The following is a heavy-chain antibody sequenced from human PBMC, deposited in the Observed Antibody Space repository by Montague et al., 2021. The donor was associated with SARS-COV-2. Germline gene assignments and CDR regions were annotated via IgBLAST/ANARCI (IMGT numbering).Heavy chain of an antibody. J-gene: IGHJ1*01. CDR2: NSYRGRT. CDR3: ARIGYESVSYYYIYPD. D-gene: IGHD3-22*01. Sequence: SETLSLTCTATGASARSGNSHWNWIRQPPGKGLDWIGYNSYRGRTNYSPSLKSRVTISVDTSKNQSSLKVISATAADTAVYYCARIGYESVSYYYIYPDWGQGTPVSVSS. CDR1: GASARSGNSH. V-gene: IGHV4-61*01.